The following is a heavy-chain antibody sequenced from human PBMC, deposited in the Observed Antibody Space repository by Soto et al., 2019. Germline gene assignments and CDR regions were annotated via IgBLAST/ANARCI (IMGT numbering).Heavy chain of an antibody. Sequence: GGSLRLSCAAAGFTFGSYSMNWVRQAPGKGLEWVSSISSSSSYIYYADSVKGRFTISRDNAKNSLYLQMNSLRAEDTAVYYCARDRAAAGTEIDYWGQGTLVTVSS. CDR2: ISSSSSYI. J-gene: IGHJ4*02. CDR3: ARDRAAAGTEIDY. CDR1: GFTFGSYS. V-gene: IGHV3-21*01. D-gene: IGHD6-13*01.